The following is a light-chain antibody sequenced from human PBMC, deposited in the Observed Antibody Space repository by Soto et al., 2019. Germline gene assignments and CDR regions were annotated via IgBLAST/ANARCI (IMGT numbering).Light chain of an antibody. J-gene: IGKJ5*01. Sequence: EIVLTQSPGTLSLSPGERATFSCRASHSVSSNYLAWYQQKPGQAPRLLIYGAFKRATGIPDRFSGSGSGTDFTLTISKVEPEDFAVYYCQQYGTPRSVTFGQGTRLEIK. V-gene: IGKV3-20*01. CDR1: HSVSSNY. CDR2: GAF. CDR3: QQYGTPRSVT.